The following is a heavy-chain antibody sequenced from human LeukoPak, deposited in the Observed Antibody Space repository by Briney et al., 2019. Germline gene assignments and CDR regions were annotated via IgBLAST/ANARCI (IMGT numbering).Heavy chain of an antibody. CDR3: ARLSLQIFDAFDI. Sequence: ASVKVSCKASGFTFTSYDINWVREATGQGLEWMGWMNPNSEDTGYALKFQGRVTLTRNTSINTAYMELTSLRVEDTAVYYCARLSLQIFDAFDIWGQGTVVTVSS. CDR2: MNPNSEDT. CDR1: GFTFTSYD. D-gene: IGHD5-24*01. V-gene: IGHV1-8*03. J-gene: IGHJ3*02.